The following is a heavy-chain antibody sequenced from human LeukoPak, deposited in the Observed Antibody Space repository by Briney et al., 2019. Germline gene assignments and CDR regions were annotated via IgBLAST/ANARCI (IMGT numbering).Heavy chain of an antibody. CDR3: ARDTGSSWYQSYYYGMDV. Sequence: PGGPLRLSCAASGFTVSSNYMSWVRQAPGKGLEWVSVIYSGGSTYYADSVKGRFTISRDNSKNTLYLQMNSLRAEDTAVYYCARDTGSSWYQSYYYGMDVWGQGTTVTVSS. CDR1: GFTVSSNY. CDR2: IYSGGST. V-gene: IGHV3-66*01. D-gene: IGHD6-13*01. J-gene: IGHJ6*02.